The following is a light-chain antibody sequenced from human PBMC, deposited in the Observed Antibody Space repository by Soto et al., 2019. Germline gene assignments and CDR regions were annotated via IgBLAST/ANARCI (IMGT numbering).Light chain of an antibody. V-gene: IGLV1-47*01. CDR2: RNN. J-gene: IGLJ1*01. CDR1: SSNIGSNY. Sequence: QSALTQPPSASGTPGQRVTISCSGRSSNIGSNYVYWYQQLPGTAPKLLIYRNNQRPSGVPDRFSGSKSGTSASLAISGLRSEDEADYYCAAWDDSLRGVFGTGTKVTVL. CDR3: AAWDDSLRGV.